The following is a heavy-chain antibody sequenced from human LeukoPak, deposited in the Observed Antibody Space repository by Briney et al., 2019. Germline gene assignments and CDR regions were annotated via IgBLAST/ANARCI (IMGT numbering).Heavy chain of an antibody. CDR2: IYHSGNT. CDR3: ASNRAYCGGDCYYYYYYYMDV. J-gene: IGHJ6*03. D-gene: IGHD2-21*01. V-gene: IGHV4-30-2*01. Sequence: SETLSLTCTVSGGSISSGGYYWSWIRQPPGKGLEWIGYIYHSGNTYYNPSLKSRVTISVDRSKNQFSLKLSSVTAADTAVYYCASNRAYCGGDCYYYYYYYMDVWGKGTTVTVSS. CDR1: GGSISSGGYY.